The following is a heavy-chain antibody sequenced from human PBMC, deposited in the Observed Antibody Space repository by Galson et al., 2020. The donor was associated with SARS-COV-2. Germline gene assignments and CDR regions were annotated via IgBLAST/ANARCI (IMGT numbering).Heavy chain of an antibody. J-gene: IGHJ4*02. Sequence: GASVTVSCKASGYSFSDHYIHWVRQAPGQGLEWMGWFNPNRGGSNSAEKFEGRVTMTSDTSVTTAYLELNRLTSDDTAVYFCARESASTTFSTDYWGQGTLVTVSS. CDR1: GYSFSDHY. V-gene: IGHV1-2*02. CDR3: ARESASTTFSTDY. D-gene: IGHD2-2*01. CDR2: FNPNRGGS.